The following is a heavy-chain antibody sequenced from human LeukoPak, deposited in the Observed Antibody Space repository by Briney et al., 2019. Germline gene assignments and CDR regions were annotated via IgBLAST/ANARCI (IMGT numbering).Heavy chain of an antibody. D-gene: IGHD5-18*01. CDR3: AREIGTAMVTVDAFDI. V-gene: IGHV3-64*01. CDR1: GFTFSSYA. J-gene: IGHJ3*02. Sequence: GGSLRLSCAASGFTFSSYAMHWVRQAPGKGLEYVSAISSNGGSTYYANSVKGRFTISRDNSKNTLYLQMGSLRAEDMAVYYCAREIGTAMVTVDAFDIWGQGTMVTVSS. CDR2: ISSNGGST.